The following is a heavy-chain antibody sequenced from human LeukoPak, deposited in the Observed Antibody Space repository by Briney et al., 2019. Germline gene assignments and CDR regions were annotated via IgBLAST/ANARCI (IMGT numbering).Heavy chain of an antibody. Sequence: GGSLRLSCAASGFTFSDYYMSWIRQAPGKGLEWVSYISSSGSTIYYADSVKGRFTISRDNSKNTLYLQMNSLRAEDTAVYYCAKLSRDGYIYYYYYMDVWGKGTTVTVSS. J-gene: IGHJ6*03. D-gene: IGHD5-24*01. V-gene: IGHV3-11*01. CDR1: GFTFSDYY. CDR3: AKLSRDGYIYYYYYMDV. CDR2: ISSSGSTI.